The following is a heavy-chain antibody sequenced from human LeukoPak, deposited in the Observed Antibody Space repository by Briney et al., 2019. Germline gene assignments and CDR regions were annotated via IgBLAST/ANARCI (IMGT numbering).Heavy chain of an antibody. J-gene: IGHJ6*03. Sequence: SGGSLRLSCAASGFTFSDYYMSWIRQAPGKGLEWVSYISSSGTPIYNADSEKGRFTISRDNAKNSLFLQMNSLRAEDTAVYYCARDGVLRYFDYYYYYMDVWGKGTTVTISS. CDR3: ARDGVLRYFDYYYYYMDV. CDR1: GFTFSDYY. V-gene: IGHV3-11*01. D-gene: IGHD3-9*01. CDR2: ISSSGTPI.